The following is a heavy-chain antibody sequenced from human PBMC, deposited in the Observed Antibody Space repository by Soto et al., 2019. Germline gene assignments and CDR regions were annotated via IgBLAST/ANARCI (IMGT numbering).Heavy chain of an antibody. V-gene: IGHV1-3*01. D-gene: IGHD6-19*01. CDR2: INAGNGNT. CDR3: ARDSLHTTNSSCCY. J-gene: IGHJ4*02. CDR1: GYTFTSYA. Sequence: ASVKVSCKASGYTFTSYAMHWVRQAPGQRLEWMGWINAGNGNTIYAQKFQGRVTMTRDTSTSTAYLELSSLRSEDTAVYYCARDSLHTTNSSCCYWGQGTLVTVSS.